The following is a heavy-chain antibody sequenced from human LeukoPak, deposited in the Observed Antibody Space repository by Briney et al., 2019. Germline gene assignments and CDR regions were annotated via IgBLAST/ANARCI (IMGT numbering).Heavy chain of an antibody. CDR3: ASLEGRDGYYFDY. CDR2: IYSGGST. CDR1: GFTDISNY. D-gene: IGHD5-24*01. J-gene: IGHJ4*02. Sequence: GGSLRLSCAASGFTDISNYMSWVRQAPGKGLEWVSVIYSGGSTYYADSVKGRFTISRDNSKNTLYLQMNSLRAEDTAVYYCASLEGRDGYYFDYWGQGTLVTVSS. V-gene: IGHV3-53*01.